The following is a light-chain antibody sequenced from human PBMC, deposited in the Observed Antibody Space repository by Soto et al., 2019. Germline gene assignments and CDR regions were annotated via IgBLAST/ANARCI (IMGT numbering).Light chain of an antibody. CDR3: QHYEIYPLT. V-gene: IGKV1-5*03. CDR1: QKINTW. J-gene: IGKJ4*01. CDR2: EAS. Sequence: IQMTQSPSTLSASVGDRVTITCRASQKINTWVAWYQQRPGKAPQLLIYEASSLEPGVPSRFGGSGSGTDFTLTISSLQPDDFATYYCQHYEIYPLTFGGGTHVE.